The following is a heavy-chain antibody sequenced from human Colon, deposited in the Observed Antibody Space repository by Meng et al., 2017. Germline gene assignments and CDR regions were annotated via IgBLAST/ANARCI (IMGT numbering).Heavy chain of an antibody. J-gene: IGHJ4*02. Sequence: VRGVESGGGLVKPGGSLRLACAASGFTFRDYYMTWIRQAPGKGLEWVSHISSSGKIIDYADSVKGRFTISRDNANNSLYLQMDSLTADDTAVYYCARDHGTGLDHWGQGALVTVSS. CDR3: ARDHGTGLDH. V-gene: IGHV3-11*01. CDR2: ISSSGKII. CDR1: GFTFRDYY. D-gene: IGHD1-14*01.